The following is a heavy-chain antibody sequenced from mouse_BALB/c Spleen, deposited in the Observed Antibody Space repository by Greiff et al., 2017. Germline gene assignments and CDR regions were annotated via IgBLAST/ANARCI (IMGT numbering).Heavy chain of an antibody. V-gene: IGHV5-9-4*01. CDR2: ISSGGSYT. CDR1: GFTFSSYA. J-gene: IGHJ3*01. CDR3: ARDPEGFAY. Sequence: EVKVEESGGGLVKPGGSLKLSCAASGFTFSSYAMSWVRQSPEKRLEWVAEISSGGSYTYYPDTVTGRFTISRDNAKNTLYLEMSSLRSEDTAMYYCARDPEGFAYWGQGTLVTVSA.